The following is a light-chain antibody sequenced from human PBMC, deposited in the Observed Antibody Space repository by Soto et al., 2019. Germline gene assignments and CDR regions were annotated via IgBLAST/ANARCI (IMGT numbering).Light chain of an antibody. Sequence: EVVMTQSPATLSVSPGEGVTLSCRANQGIGDTLAWYQHKPGQTPRLLIYGASTRATGVPARFSGSGSGTEFTLTISSLQSEDIAVYSCQHYNNWPWTFGQGTKVDI. J-gene: IGKJ1*01. CDR3: QHYNNWPWT. CDR2: GAS. V-gene: IGKV3-15*01. CDR1: QGIGDT.